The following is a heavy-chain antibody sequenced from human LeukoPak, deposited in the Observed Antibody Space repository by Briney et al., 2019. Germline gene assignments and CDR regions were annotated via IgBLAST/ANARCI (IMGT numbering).Heavy chain of an antibody. CDR1: GFTFRSYA. CDR3: VRRRTGGSSKFPWDY. J-gene: IGHJ4*02. D-gene: IGHD1-26*01. Sequence: GGSLRLSCAASGFTFRSYAISWVRQAPGKGLEWVSDISGIVGSTYYGDSVKGRLTSSRDNSMKTMYLQMNSLRAEDTAVYYCVRRRTGGSSKFPWDYWGQGTLVTVSS. CDR2: ISGIVGST. V-gene: IGHV3-23*01.